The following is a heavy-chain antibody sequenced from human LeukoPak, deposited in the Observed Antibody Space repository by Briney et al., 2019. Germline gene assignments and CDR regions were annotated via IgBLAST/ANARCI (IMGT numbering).Heavy chain of an antibody. D-gene: IGHD2-21*01. CDR3: ARGRIRFDY. CDR2: ISSSGSTI. CDR1: GFTFSSYE. Sequence: QPGGSLRLSCAASGFTFSSYEMNWVRQAPGKGLEWLSYISSSGSTIYYADSVKGRFAISRDNAKNSLYLQMNSLRAEDTAVYYCARGRIRFDYWGQGTLVTVSS. J-gene: IGHJ4*02. V-gene: IGHV3-48*03.